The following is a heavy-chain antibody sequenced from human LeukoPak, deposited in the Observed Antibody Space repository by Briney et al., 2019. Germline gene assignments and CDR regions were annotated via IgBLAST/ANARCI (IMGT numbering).Heavy chain of an antibody. CDR2: IIPIFGTA. V-gene: IGHV1-69*05. CDR3: ASSPLLAVAGTPAGGWFDP. D-gene: IGHD6-19*01. CDR1: GGTFSSYA. J-gene: IGHJ5*02. Sequence: ASVKVSCKASGGTFSSYAISWVRQAPGQGREWMGGIIPIFGTANYAQKFQGRVTITTDESTSTAYMELSSLRSEDTAVYYCASSPLLAVAGTPAGGWFDPWGQGTLVTVSS.